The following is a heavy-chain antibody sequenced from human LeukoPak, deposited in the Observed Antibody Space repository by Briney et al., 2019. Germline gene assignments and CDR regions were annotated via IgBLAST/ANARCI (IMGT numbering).Heavy chain of an antibody. CDR3: AKDHRSGYYGGYFDY. CDR1: GFTFSTYN. CDR2: ISSSSSYI. D-gene: IGHD3-22*01. Sequence: GGSLRLSCAASGFTFSTYNMNWVRQAPGKGLEWVSSISSSSSYIYYADSVKGRFTISRDNSKNTLYLQMNSLRAEDTAVYYCAKDHRSGYYGGYFDYWGQGTLVTVSS. J-gene: IGHJ4*02. V-gene: IGHV3-21*04.